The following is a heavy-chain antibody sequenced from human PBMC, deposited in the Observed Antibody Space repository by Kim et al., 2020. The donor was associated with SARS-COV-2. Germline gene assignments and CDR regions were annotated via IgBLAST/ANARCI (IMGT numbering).Heavy chain of an antibody. J-gene: IGHJ3*02. Sequence: HTPPLKSRVTISVAPSQDPFSLKLSSVTAADTAVYYCARGGRLRLGGIDIWGQGTMVTVSS. D-gene: IGHD4-17*01. CDR3: ARGGRLRLGGIDI. V-gene: IGHV4-34*13.